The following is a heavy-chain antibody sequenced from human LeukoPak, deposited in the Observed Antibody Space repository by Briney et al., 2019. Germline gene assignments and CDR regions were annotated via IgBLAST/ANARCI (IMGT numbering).Heavy chain of an antibody. V-gene: IGHV3-48*03. CDR3: ARDFIRYFDAGSFDY. CDR2: LSTSGTTI. Sequence: PGGSLRLSCVVSGFTLRSYEMNWVRQAPGKGLEWISYLSTSGTTIYYADSVKGRFTISRDNAKNSLYLQMNSLRAEDTAVYYCARDFIRYFDAGSFDYWGQGTLVTVSS. CDR1: GFTLRSYE. J-gene: IGHJ4*02. D-gene: IGHD3-9*01.